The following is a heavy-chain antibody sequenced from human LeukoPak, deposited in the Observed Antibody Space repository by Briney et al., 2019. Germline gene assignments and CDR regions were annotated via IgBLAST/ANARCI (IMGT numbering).Heavy chain of an antibody. CDR1: GGSITQTNY. D-gene: IGHD3-16*02. V-gene: IGHV4/OR15-8*01. CDR2: VNLQGGT. J-gene: IGHJ4*02. CDR3: AREGGSYRPLDY. Sequence: SYTLSLTCVVSGGSITQTNYRTLVRQPPGKGLEWIGEVNLQGGTNYNPSLLRRVAISVDTSANHVSRQMASVTAAATAVYYCAREGGSYRPLDYSGQGTLVTVSS.